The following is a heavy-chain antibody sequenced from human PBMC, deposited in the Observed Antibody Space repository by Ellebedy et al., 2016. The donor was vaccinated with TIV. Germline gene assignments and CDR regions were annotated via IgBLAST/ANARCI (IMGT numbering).Heavy chain of an antibody. CDR2: IQHDEGYK. J-gene: IGHJ4*02. D-gene: IGHD6-13*01. V-gene: IGHV3-30*02. CDR1: GFIFSDYG. Sequence: PGGSLRLSCAASGFIFSDYGMHWVRQAPGKGLEWVAFIQHDEGYKYHADTVKGRFSITRDNSKNTLYLQMNSLRSEDTAVYYCVKEGEGYDFWGQGTLVTVSS. CDR3: VKEGEGYDF.